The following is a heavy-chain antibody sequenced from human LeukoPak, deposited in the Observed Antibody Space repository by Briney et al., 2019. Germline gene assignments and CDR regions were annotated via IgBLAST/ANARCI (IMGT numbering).Heavy chain of an antibody. CDR2: IKQDGSEI. CDR1: GFTFSYYW. Sequence: PGGSLRLSCAASGFTFSYYWMSWVRQAPGKGLEWVANIKQDGSEIYYVDSVKGRFTISRDNSKNTLYLQMSSLRAEDTAVYYCVKGVPTTVSDYWGQGTLVTVSS. CDR3: VKGVPTTVSDY. J-gene: IGHJ4*02. V-gene: IGHV3-7*02. D-gene: IGHD4-17*01.